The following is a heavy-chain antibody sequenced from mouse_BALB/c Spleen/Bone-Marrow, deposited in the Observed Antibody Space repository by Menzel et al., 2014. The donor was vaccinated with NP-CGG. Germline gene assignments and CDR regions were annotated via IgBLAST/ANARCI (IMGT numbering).Heavy chain of an antibody. Sequence: EVKLQESGGGLVQPGDSLRLSCATSGFTFTDYYMNWVRQPPGKALEWLGFIRNKANGYTTEYSASVKGRFTISRDNSQSILYLQMNTLRVEDSATYYCARDRGLTYFDYWGQGTTLTVSS. D-gene: IGHD2-4*01. CDR2: IRNKANGYTT. CDR3: ARDRGLTYFDY. J-gene: IGHJ2*01. V-gene: IGHV7-3*02. CDR1: GFTFTDYY.